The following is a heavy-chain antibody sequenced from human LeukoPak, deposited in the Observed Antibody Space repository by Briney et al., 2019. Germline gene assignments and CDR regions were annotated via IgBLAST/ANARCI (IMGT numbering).Heavy chain of an antibody. CDR3: ARDYYDILTGYFTYWYFDL. J-gene: IGHJ2*01. D-gene: IGHD3-9*01. Sequence: GSSVKVSCKASGGTFSRYAISWVRQAPGQGLEWMGGIIPIFGTPDYAQKFQGRVTITADESTSTAYMELSSLRSEDTAVYYCARDYYDILTGYFTYWYFDLWGRGTLVTVSS. V-gene: IGHV1-69*01. CDR2: IIPIFGTP. CDR1: GGTFSRYA.